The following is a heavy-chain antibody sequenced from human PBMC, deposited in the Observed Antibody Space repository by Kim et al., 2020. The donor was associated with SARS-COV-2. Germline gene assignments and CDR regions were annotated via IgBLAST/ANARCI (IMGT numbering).Heavy chain of an antibody. CDR1: GGTFSSYA. CDR2: IIPIFGTA. Sequence: SVKVSCKASGGTFSSYAISWVRQAPGQGLEWMGGIIPIFGTANYAQKFQGRVTITADESTSTAYMELSSLRSEDTAVYYCARFFVGGLVTMVRGIKGWFDPWGQGTLVTVSS. J-gene: IGHJ5*02. V-gene: IGHV1-69*13. CDR3: ARFFVGGLVTMVRGIKGWFDP. D-gene: IGHD3-10*01.